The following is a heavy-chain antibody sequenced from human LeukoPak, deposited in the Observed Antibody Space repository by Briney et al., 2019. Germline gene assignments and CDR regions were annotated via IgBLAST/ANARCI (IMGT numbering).Heavy chain of an antibody. D-gene: IGHD4-17*01. CDR1: GFTFSSYA. CDR3: AKDIAPHAYGDLNYFDY. J-gene: IGHJ4*02. CDR2: ISGSGGST. V-gene: IGHV3-23*01. Sequence: GGSLRLSCAASGFTFSSYAMSWVRQAPGKGLEWVSAISGSGGSTYYADSVKGRFTIFRDNSKNTLYLQMNSLRAEDTAVYYCAKDIAPHAYGDLNYFDYWGQGTLVTVSS.